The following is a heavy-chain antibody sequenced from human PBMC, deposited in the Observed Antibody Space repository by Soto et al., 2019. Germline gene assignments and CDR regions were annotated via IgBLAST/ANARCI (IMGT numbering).Heavy chain of an antibody. CDR2: MNTYSGYT. CDR3: ARGHRIRALMVLRDAVFEV. Sequence: RLVQSGPEVRRPGASINVSCKASGYTFTDYGIMWVRQGPGQRLGWMGGMNTYSGYTNHAQTRQGRVTMTGDTTATTAFLELRGLKSGDSAVYSCARGHRIRALMVLRDAVFEVWGQGTMVTVSS. V-gene: IGHV1-18*01. CDR1: GYTFTDYG. J-gene: IGHJ3*01. D-gene: IGHD2-8*01.